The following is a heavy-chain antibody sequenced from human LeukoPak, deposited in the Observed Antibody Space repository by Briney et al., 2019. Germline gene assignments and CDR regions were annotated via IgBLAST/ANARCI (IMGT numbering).Heavy chain of an antibody. D-gene: IGHD2-21*02. Sequence: PSQTLSLTCTVSGGSISSGSYYWSWIRQPAGKGLEWIGRIYTSGSTNYNPSLKSRVSISVDTSKNQFSLKLSSVTAADTAVYYCARGGYCGGDCYFYYWGQGTLVTVSS. CDR3: ARGGYCGGDCYFYY. V-gene: IGHV4-61*02. CDR1: GGSISSGSYY. CDR2: IYTSGST. J-gene: IGHJ4*02.